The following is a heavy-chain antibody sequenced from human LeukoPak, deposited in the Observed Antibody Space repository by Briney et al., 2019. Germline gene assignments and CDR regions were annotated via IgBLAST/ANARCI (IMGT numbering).Heavy chain of an antibody. Sequence: PGGSLRLSYAASGFTFSDYWMHWVRQAPGKGLVWVSRINSDGSSTSYADSVKGRFTISRDNAKSTLYMQMNSLRAEDTAVYYCAGARPEGYYFDYWGQGTLVTVSS. CDR3: AGARPEGYYFDY. V-gene: IGHV3-74*01. D-gene: IGHD6-6*01. J-gene: IGHJ4*02. CDR2: INSDGSST. CDR1: GFTFSDYW.